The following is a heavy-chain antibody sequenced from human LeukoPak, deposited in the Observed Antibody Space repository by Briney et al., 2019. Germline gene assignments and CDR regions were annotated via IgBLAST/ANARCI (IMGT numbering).Heavy chain of an antibody. CDR2: IYYSGST. Sequence: SETLSLTCTVSGGSISSGDYYWSWIRRPPGKGLEWTGYIYYSGSTYYNPSLKSRVTISVDTSKNQFSLKLSSVTAADTAVYYCARDGYSSSWYLDYWGQGTLVTVSS. V-gene: IGHV4-30-4*08. CDR1: GGSISSGDYY. D-gene: IGHD6-13*01. CDR3: ARDGYSSSWYLDY. J-gene: IGHJ4*02.